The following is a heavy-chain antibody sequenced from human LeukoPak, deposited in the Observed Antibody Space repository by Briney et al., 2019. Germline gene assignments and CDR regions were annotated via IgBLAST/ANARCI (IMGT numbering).Heavy chain of an antibody. CDR3: ASSEYRSSSPDY. V-gene: IGHV4-59*01. J-gene: IGHJ4*02. CDR1: GGSISSYY. D-gene: IGHD6-6*01. Sequence: PSETLSLTCTVSGGSISSYYWSWIRQPPGKGLEWTGYIYYSGSTNYNPSLKSRVTISVDTSKNQFSLKLSSVTAADTAVYYCASSEYRSSSPDYWGQGTLVTVSS. CDR2: IYYSGST.